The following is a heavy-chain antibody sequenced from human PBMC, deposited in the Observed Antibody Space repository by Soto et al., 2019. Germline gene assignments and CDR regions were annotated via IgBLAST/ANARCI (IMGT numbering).Heavy chain of an antibody. Sequence: PGESLKISCKGSGYSFAGYWIGWVRQMPEKGLDWMGVIYPGDSDTRYSPSFHGQVTISADKSISTAYPQWSSLKASDTAMYFCARLPGVRGVFDGFNVWGQGTMVTVSS. CDR3: ARLPGVRGVFDGFNV. CDR1: GYSFAGYW. V-gene: IGHV5-51*01. CDR2: IYPGDSDT. D-gene: IGHD3-10*01. J-gene: IGHJ3*01.